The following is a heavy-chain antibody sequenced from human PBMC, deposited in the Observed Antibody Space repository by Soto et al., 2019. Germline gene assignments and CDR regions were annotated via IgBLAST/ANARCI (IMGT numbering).Heavy chain of an antibody. J-gene: IGHJ4*02. CDR1: GFTFSNYP. V-gene: IGHV3-30*04. D-gene: IGHD6-25*01. Sequence: QVHLAESGGGVVQPGRSLRLSCAASGFTFSNYPMNWVRQAPGKGLEWVAVISYDGNTKHYADSVKGRCTISRDNPRNTLYLQMNSLRVEDTAVYYCAREGSLGVAADVYFDSWGQGAQVTVAS. CDR2: ISYDGNTK. CDR3: AREGSLGVAADVYFDS.